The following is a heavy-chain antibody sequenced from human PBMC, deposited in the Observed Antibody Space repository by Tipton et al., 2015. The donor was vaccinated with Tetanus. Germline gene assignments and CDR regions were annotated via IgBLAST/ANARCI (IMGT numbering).Heavy chain of an antibody. D-gene: IGHD3-16*01. CDR2: IYYTGAT. J-gene: IGHJ6*02. CDR1: GASITTYH. CDR3: EGDDYYETSLRDYYGEEV. V-gene: IGHV4-59*01. Sequence: TLSLTCTVSGASITTYHWSWLRQTPGRGLEWIGHIYYTGATSYNSSLQSRVTLSIDTPKNQFSLKMTSVTAADTAVYFCEGDDYYETSLRDYYGEEVWGQGTTVTVSS.